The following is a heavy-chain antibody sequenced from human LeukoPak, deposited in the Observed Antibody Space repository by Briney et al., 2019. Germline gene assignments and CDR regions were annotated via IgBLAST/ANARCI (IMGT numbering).Heavy chain of an antibody. CDR1: GFTFSTYW. J-gene: IGHJ4*02. D-gene: IGHD3-3*01. V-gene: IGHV3-7*01. Sequence: PGGSLRLSCAASGFTFSTYWMSWVRQAPGKGLEWVANIKPDGSEKYYVDSVKGRFTISRDNAKNSPYLQMNSLRAEDTAVYYCARERDDFWSGYTVDYWGQGTLVTVSS. CDR3: ARERDDFWSGYTVDY. CDR2: IKPDGSEK.